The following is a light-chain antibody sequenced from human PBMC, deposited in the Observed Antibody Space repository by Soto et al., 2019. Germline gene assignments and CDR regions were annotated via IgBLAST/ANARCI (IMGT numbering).Light chain of an antibody. CDR1: QSVSNY. J-gene: IGKJ1*01. CDR2: DAS. Sequence: EIVLTQSPATLPLSPGERATLSCWASQSVSNYFVWYQQKPGQAPRLLIYDASKRATGIPARFSGSGSGTDFTLTISSLEPEDFAVYYCQQRSIWPWTFGQGTKVDIK. V-gene: IGKV3-11*01. CDR3: QQRSIWPWT.